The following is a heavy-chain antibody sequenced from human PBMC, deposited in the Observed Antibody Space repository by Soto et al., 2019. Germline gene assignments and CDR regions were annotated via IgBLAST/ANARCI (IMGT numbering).Heavy chain of an antibody. J-gene: IGHJ4*02. CDR3: ARRPRIPSRFRYDDERNLFDF. D-gene: IGHD6-6*01. Sequence: SQTLPLTCTVSGGSIGSTGIYWDCFRQPPGKGLEWIGTISYTGATYYNPSLKSRVTISVDTSKHHFSLHLSSVTAEATAVFYCARRPRIPSRFRYDDERNLFDFSGQGTLVAGSS. CDR1: GGSIGSTGIY. V-gene: IGHV4-39*02. CDR2: ISYTGAT.